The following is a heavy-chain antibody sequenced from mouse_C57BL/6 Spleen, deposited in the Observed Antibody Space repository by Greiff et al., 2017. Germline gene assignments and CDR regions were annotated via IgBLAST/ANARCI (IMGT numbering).Heavy chain of an antibody. V-gene: IGHV1-82*01. Sequence: VQLQQSGPELVKPGASVKISCKASGYAFSSSWMNWVKQRPGKGLEWIGRIYPGDGDTNYNGKFKGKATLTADKSSSTAYMQLSSLTSEDSAVSVGAREGTTVVATDYFDYWGQGTTLTVSS. CDR3: AREGTTVVATDYFDY. J-gene: IGHJ2*01. CDR2: IYPGDGDT. CDR1: GYAFSSSW. D-gene: IGHD1-1*01.